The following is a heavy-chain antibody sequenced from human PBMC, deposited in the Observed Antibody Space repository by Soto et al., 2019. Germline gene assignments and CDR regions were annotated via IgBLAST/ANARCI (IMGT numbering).Heavy chain of an antibody. V-gene: IGHV3-48*01. J-gene: IGHJ4*02. CDR1: GFTFSSYS. D-gene: IGHD2-2*01. Sequence: PGGSLRLSCAVSGFTFSSYSMNWVRQAPGKGLEWVSYISSSSSTIYYADSVKGRFTISRDNAKNSLYLQMNSLRADDTAVYYCARFSTSCLWALDYWGQGALVTVSS. CDR3: ARFSTSCLWALDY. CDR2: ISSSSSTI.